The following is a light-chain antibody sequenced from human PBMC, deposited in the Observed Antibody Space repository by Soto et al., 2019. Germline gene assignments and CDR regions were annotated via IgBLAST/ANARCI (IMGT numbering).Light chain of an antibody. CDR2: DVS. V-gene: IGLV2-14*01. J-gene: IGLJ1*01. CDR3: SSYTSSSTYV. CDR1: SSDIGGYNY. Sequence: QSALTQPASVSGSPGQLITISCTGTSSDIGGYNYVSWYQQHPGKAPKLMIYDVSNRPSGVSNRFSGSKSGNTASLTISGLQAEDEADYYCSSYTSSSTYVFAAGTKLTVL.